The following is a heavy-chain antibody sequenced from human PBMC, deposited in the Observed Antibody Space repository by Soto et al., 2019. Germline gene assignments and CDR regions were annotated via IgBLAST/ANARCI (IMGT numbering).Heavy chain of an antibody. J-gene: IGHJ6*02. CDR3: ARVEAVAGLYNDHGLDV. CDR2: IVPIVGTT. Sequence: QVQLVQSGAEVKKPGSSVKVSCKVSGGTFSNYAIDWVRLAPGHGLEWMGGIVPIVGTTYYTQKFQGRATIIADDSTTTAYLAMSSLRSEDTALYYCARVEAVAGLYNDHGLDVWGQGTAVTVSS. V-gene: IGHV1-69*12. D-gene: IGHD6-19*01. CDR1: GGTFSNYA.